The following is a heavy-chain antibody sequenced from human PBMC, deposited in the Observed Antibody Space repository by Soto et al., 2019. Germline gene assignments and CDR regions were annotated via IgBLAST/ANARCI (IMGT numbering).Heavy chain of an antibody. Sequence: PSETLSLTCNVSGASISSYYWSWIRQPPGKGLEWIGYIYYIGSTNYNPSIRSRVTISVDTSKNQFSLKLSSVTAADTAVYYCARGVATSPPGADIFDYWGQGTLVTVSS. CDR2: IYYIGST. D-gene: IGHD5-12*01. CDR3: ARGVATSPPGADIFDY. CDR1: GASISSYY. V-gene: IGHV4-59*01. J-gene: IGHJ4*02.